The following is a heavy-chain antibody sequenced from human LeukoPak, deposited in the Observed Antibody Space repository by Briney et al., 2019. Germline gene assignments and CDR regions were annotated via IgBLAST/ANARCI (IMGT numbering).Heavy chain of an antibody. V-gene: IGHV3-11*01. Sequence: GGSLRLSCAASGFTFSDYYMSWIRQAPGKGLEWVSYISSSGSTIYYADSVKGRFTISRDNAKNSLYLQMNSLRAEDTAVYYCARGVKWELPGGYYYYYDMDVWGKGTTVTVSS. CDR3: ARGVKWELPGGYYYYYDMDV. J-gene: IGHJ6*03. CDR1: GFTFSDYY. CDR2: ISSSGSTI. D-gene: IGHD1-26*01.